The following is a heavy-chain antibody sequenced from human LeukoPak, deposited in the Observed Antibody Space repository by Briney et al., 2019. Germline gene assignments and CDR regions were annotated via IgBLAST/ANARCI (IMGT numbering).Heavy chain of an antibody. CDR3: ARPPYSEGVFDI. D-gene: IGHD6-13*01. V-gene: IGHV3-7*01. Sequence: GGSLRLSCAASGCIFSSYWMSWVRQAPGKGLEWVANTNRDESEKYYVDSVKGRFTISRDNAKSSLYLQMNSLRAADTAVYYCARPPYSEGVFDIWGQGTMVTVSS. J-gene: IGHJ3*02. CDR2: TNRDESEK. CDR1: GCIFSSYW.